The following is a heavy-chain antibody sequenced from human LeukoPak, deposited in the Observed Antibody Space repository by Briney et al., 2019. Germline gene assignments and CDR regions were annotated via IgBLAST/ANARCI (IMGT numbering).Heavy chain of an antibody. V-gene: IGHV4-39*07. D-gene: IGHD3-10*01. CDR1: GGSISSSSYY. Sequence: SETLSLTCTVSGGSISSSSYYWGWIRQPPGKGLEWIGSIYYSGSTYYNPSLKSRVTISVDTSKNQFSLKLGSVTAADTAVYYCARGVYGSGSRALYYFDYWGQGTLVTVSS. J-gene: IGHJ4*02. CDR2: IYYSGST. CDR3: ARGVYGSGSRALYYFDY.